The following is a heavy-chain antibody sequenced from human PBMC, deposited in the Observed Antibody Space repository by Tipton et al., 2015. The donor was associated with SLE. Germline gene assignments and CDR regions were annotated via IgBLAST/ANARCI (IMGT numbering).Heavy chain of an antibody. V-gene: IGHV4-59*08. CDR1: GGSISGYY. J-gene: IGHJ5*02. Sequence: GLVKPSETLSLTCTVSGGSISGYYWSWIRQPPGKGLEWIGYIYYSGSTNYNPSLKSRVTISVDTSNNQFSLRLSSVTAADTAVYYWARLPTGFPNWFDPWGQGTLVTVSS. CDR3: ARLPTGFPNWFDP. CDR2: IYYSGST. D-gene: IGHD4-17*01.